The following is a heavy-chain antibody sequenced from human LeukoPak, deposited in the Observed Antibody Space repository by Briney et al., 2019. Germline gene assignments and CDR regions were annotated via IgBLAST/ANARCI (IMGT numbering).Heavy chain of an antibody. J-gene: IGHJ4*02. CDR3: AKAGSSSWYFHFDY. Sequence: GGSLRLSCAASGFTFDDYAMHWVRQAPGKGLEWVSLISWDGGSTYYAGSVKGRFTISRDNSKNSLYLQMNSLRAEDTALYYCAKAGSSSWYFHFDYWGQGTLVTVSS. CDR2: ISWDGGST. V-gene: IGHV3-43D*03. D-gene: IGHD6-13*01. CDR1: GFTFDDYA.